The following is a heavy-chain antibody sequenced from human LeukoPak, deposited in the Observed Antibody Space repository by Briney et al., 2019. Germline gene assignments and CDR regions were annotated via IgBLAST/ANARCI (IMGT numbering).Heavy chain of an antibody. CDR3: AREKGYCSSTSCYNPYYYYYMDV. V-gene: IGHV3-7*01. Sequence: PGGSLRLSCAASGFTFSSYWMSWVRQAPGKGLEWVANIKQDGSEKYYVDSVKGRFTISRDNAKNSLYLQMNSLRAEDTAVYYCAREKGYCSSTSCYNPYYYYYMDVWGKGTTVTVSS. CDR1: GFTFSSYW. D-gene: IGHD2-2*02. J-gene: IGHJ6*03. CDR2: IKQDGSEK.